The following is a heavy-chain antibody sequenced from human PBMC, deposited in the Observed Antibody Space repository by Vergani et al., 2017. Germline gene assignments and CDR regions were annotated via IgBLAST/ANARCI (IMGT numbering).Heavy chain of an antibody. D-gene: IGHD4-17*01. CDR3: ASAQWDTVTTHFDY. CDR1: GFTFSSYG. J-gene: IGHJ4*02. CDR2: ISYDGSNK. V-gene: IGHV3-30*03. Sequence: QVQLVESGGGVVQPGRSLRLSCAASGFTFSSYGMHWVRQAPGKGLEWVAVISYDGSNKYYADSVKGRFTISRDNSKNTLYLQMNSLRAEDTAVYYCASAQWDTVTTHFDYWGQGTLVTVSS.